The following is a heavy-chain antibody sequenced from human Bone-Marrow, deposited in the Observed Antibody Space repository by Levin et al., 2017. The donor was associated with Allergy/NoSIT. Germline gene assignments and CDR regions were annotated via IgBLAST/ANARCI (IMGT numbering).Heavy chain of an antibody. CDR2: IYYSGST. CDR3: ARAEIITMVRGVTLLRKGDKFDY. D-gene: IGHD3-10*01. V-gene: IGHV4-30-4*01. Sequence: SETLSLTCTVSGGSISSGDYYWSWIRQPPGKGLEWIGYIYYSGSTYYNPSLKSRVTISVDTSKNQFSLKLSSVTAADTAVYYCARAEIITMVRGVTLLRKGDKFDYWGQGTLVTVSS. CDR1: GGSISSGDYY. J-gene: IGHJ4*02.